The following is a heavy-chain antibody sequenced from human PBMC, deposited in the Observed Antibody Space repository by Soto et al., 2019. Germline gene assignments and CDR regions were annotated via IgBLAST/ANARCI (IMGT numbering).Heavy chain of an antibody. CDR3: ARDLLGATVPFDY. Sequence: ASVKVSCKASGYTFTSYDINWVRQATGQGLEWVGWMNPNSGNTGYAQKFQGRVTMTRNTSISTAYMEVRSLRSDDTAVYYCARDLLGATVPFDYWGQGTLVTVSS. CDR1: GYTFTSYD. V-gene: IGHV1-8*01. D-gene: IGHD1-26*01. CDR2: MNPNSGNT. J-gene: IGHJ4*02.